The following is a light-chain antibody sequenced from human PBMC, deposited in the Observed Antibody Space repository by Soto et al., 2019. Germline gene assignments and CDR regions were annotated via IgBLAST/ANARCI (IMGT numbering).Light chain of an antibody. V-gene: IGLV1-40*01. J-gene: IGLJ3*02. CDR1: SSNIGAGYD. Sequence: QSVLTQPPSVSGAPGQWVTISCTGSSSNIGAGYDVHWYQQLPGTAPKLLIYRNSNRPSGVPDRFSGSKSGTSASLAITGLQAEDEADYYCQSYDSSLSGSVFGGGTKVTVL. CDR2: RNS. CDR3: QSYDSSLSGSV.